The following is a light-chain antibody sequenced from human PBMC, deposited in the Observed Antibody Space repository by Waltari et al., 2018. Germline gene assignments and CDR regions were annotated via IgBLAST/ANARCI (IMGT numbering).Light chain of an antibody. Sequence: QSVLTQPPSVSGAPGHSVTISCPGSRSNIGAGYDVPSYQQLPGAAPKLLLYAFVNRPSGVPDRFYGSKSGTSASLAINGLQAEDEAIYYCQSYDSSLNAVFGGGTKVTVL. J-gene: IGLJ3*02. V-gene: IGLV1-40*01. CDR3: QSYDSSLNAV. CDR2: AFV. CDR1: RSNIGAGYD.